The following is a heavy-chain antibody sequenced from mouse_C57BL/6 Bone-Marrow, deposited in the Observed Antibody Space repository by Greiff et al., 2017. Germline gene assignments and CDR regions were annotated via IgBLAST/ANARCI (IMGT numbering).Heavy chain of an antibody. CDR2: ISDGSSYT. J-gene: IGHJ2*01. CDR3: ARGGWYDYFDY. Sequence: EVQLQESGGGLVKPGGSLKLSCAASGFTFSSYAMSWVRQTPEKRLEWVATISDGSSYTYYPDNVKGRITISRDTAKNNLYLQMSHLKTEDTAVYDCARGGWYDYFDYWGQGTTLTVSS. D-gene: IGHD2-1*01. V-gene: IGHV5-4*01. CDR1: GFTFSSYA.